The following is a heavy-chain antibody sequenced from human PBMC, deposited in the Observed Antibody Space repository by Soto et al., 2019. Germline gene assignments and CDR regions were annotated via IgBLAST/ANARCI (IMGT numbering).Heavy chain of an antibody. Sequence: SETLSLTCTFSGGSISSSSYYWGWIRQPPGKGLEWIGSIYYSGSTYYNPSLKSRVTISVDTSKNQFSLKLSSVTAADTAVYYCARHYVGVNYFDYWGQGTLVTVSS. V-gene: IGHV4-39*01. D-gene: IGHD3-16*01. CDR2: IYYSGST. J-gene: IGHJ4*02. CDR3: ARHYVGVNYFDY. CDR1: GGSISSSSYY.